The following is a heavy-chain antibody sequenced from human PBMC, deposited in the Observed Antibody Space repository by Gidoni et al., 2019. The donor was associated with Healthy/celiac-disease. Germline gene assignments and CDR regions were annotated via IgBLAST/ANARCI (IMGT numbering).Heavy chain of an antibody. CDR2: LLWNDDK. V-gene: IGHV2-5*01. Sequence: QITLKESGPAVVEPTQTLTLTCTFSGFSLRTTAVGVAWIRQPPGKALEWLALLLWNDDKRYSPSLKSRLTITEGTSKNQVVLTMTNMDPVDTATYFCAHRLAQGLGEQWNTWGQGILVTVSS. D-gene: IGHD3-10*01. CDR3: AHRLAQGLGEQWNT. CDR1: GFSLRTTAVG. J-gene: IGHJ5*02.